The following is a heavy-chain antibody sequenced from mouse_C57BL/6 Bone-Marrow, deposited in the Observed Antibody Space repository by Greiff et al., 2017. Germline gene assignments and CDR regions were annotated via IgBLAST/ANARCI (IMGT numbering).Heavy chain of an antibody. CDR2: IHPNSGST. CDR1: GYTFTSYW. V-gene: IGHV1-64*01. Sequence: QVQLQQPGAELVKPGASVKLSCKASGYTFTSYWMHWVKQRPGQGLEWIGMIHPNSGSTNYNEKFKSKATLTVDTSSSTAYMQLSSLTSEDSAVYYCAREFYYYGRERDWGQGTTLTVST. J-gene: IGHJ2*01. CDR3: AREFYYYGRERD. D-gene: IGHD1-1*01.